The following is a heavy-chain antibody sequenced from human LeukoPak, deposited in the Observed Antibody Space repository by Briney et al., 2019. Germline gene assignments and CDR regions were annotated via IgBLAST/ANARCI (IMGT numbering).Heavy chain of an antibody. J-gene: IGHJ3*02. CDR1: GGSISSYY. V-gene: IGHV4-59*01. D-gene: IGHD2-2*01. CDR3: ASLGYCSSTSYYALGAFDI. CDR2: IYYSGST. Sequence: SETLSLTCTVSGGSISSYYWSWIRQPPGKGLEGIGDIYYSGSTNYNPSLKSRVTISVDTSKNQFSLKLSSVTAADTAVYYCASLGYCSSTSYYALGAFDIWGQGTMVTVSS.